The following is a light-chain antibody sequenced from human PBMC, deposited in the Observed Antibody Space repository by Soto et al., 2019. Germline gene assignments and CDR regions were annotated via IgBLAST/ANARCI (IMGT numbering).Light chain of an antibody. CDR3: AAWDDSLSAHWV. CDR2: RND. V-gene: IGLV1-47*01. Sequence: QSVLTQPPSASGTPGQRVTISCSGSSSNTGSNYVYWYQQLPGTAPKLLIYRNDQRPSGVPDRFSGSKSGTSASLAISGLRSEDEADYYCAAWDDSLSAHWVFGGGTKVTVL. CDR1: SSNTGSNY. J-gene: IGLJ3*02.